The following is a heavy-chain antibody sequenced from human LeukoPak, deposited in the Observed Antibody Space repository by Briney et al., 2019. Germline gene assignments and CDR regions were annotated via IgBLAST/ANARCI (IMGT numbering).Heavy chain of an antibody. Sequence: TSETLSLTCTVSGDPISTGFYYWGWIRQPPGKGLEWIGTIYFRGSTYYNPSLESRVTISIDTTRNQFSLRLNSVTAADTAVYFCARHLALYDSAPQLGYWGQGTLVTVSS. J-gene: IGHJ4*02. CDR1: GDPISTGFYY. V-gene: IGHV4-39*01. CDR2: IYFRGST. D-gene: IGHD3-3*01. CDR3: ARHLALYDSAPQLGY.